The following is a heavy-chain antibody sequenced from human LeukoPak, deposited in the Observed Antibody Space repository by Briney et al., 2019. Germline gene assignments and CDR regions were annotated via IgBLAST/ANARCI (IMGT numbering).Heavy chain of an antibody. Sequence: SVKVSCKASGGTFSSYAISWVRQAPGQGLEWMGRIIPILGIANYAQKFQGRVTIAADKSTSTAYMELSSLRSEDTAVYYCARDCSLSWFDPWGQGTLVTVSS. J-gene: IGHJ5*02. CDR3: ARDCSLSWFDP. CDR2: IIPILGIA. V-gene: IGHV1-69*04. D-gene: IGHD2-21*01. CDR1: GGTFSSYA.